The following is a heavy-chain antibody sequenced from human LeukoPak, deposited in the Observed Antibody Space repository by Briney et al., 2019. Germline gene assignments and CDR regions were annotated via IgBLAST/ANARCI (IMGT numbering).Heavy chain of an antibody. D-gene: IGHD3-22*01. CDR2: ISYDGSNK. J-gene: IGHJ4*02. V-gene: IGHV3-30*18. CDR1: GFTFSSYG. CDR3: AKVFHYYDSSGYSPFDY. Sequence: QPGRSLRLSCAASGFTFSSYGMHWVRQAPCKGLEWVAVISYDGSNKYYADSVKGRFTISRDNSKNTLYLQMNSLRAEDTAVYYCAKVFHYYDSSGYSPFDYWGQGTLVTVSS.